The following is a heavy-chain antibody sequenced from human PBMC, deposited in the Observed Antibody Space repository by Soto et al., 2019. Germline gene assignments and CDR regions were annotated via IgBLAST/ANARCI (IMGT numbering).Heavy chain of an antibody. V-gene: IGHV3-30*03. CDR2: ISYDGSNK. Sequence: VQLVESGGGVVQPGRSLRLSCAASGFTLSSYGMHWVRQAPGKGLEWVAVISYDGSNKYYADSVKGRFTISRDNSKNTLYLQMNSLRAEDTALYYCASRVVVRVGPLDGMDVWGQGTTVTVSS. CDR1: GFTLSSYG. CDR3: ASRVVVRVGPLDGMDV. D-gene: IGHD2-2*01. J-gene: IGHJ6*02.